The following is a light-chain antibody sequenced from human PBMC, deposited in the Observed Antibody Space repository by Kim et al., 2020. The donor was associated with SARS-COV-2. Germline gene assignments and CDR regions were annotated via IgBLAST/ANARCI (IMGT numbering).Light chain of an antibody. CDR3: QSYDTNTV. J-gene: IGLJ1*01. CDR1: SGSIVSNY. CDR2: EDD. V-gene: IGLV6-57*03. Sequence: NFMLTQPHSVSESQGKTVTISCTRSSGSIVSNYVQWYQQRPGSAPTTVIYEDDQRPSGVPHRFSGSIDSSSNSASLTISGLKTEDEADYYCQSYDTNTVFGAGTKVTFL.